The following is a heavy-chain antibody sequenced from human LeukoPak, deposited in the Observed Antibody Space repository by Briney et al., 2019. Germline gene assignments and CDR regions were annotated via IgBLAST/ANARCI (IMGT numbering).Heavy chain of an antibody. CDR1: GFTFSSYA. J-gene: IGHJ3*02. CDR2: IYSGGST. D-gene: IGHD3-22*01. Sequence: PGGSLRLSCAASGFTFSSYAMHWVRQAPGKGLEWVSVIYSGGSTYYADSVKGRFTISRDNSKNTLYLQMNSLRAEDTAVYYCAREKYYYDSSGSTDAFDIWGQGTMVTVSS. V-gene: IGHV3-53*01. CDR3: AREKYYYDSSGSTDAFDI.